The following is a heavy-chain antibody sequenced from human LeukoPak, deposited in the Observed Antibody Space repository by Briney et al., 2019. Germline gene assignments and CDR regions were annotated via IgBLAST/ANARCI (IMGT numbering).Heavy chain of an antibody. V-gene: IGHV3-11*01. J-gene: IGHJ5*02. CDR3: ATDGAGFDT. CDR2: INIGGTNT. CDR1: GFTFNDYY. Sequence: GGSLRLSCAASGFTFNDYYMSWIRQAAGKGLEWLSYINIGGTNTHYADSVKGRFTISRDNAKKSLYLEMNNLRAEDTAVYYCATDGAGFDTWGQGVLVTVSS.